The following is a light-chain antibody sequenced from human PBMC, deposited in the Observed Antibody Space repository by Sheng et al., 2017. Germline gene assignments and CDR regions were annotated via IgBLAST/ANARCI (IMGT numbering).Light chain of an antibody. CDR3: QQYNNYST. V-gene: IGKV1-5*03. CDR1: QSISNS. J-gene: IGKJ1*01. CDR2: KAS. Sequence: DIQMTQSPSTLSASVGDRVTITCRANQSISNSLAWYQQKPGKAPKLLIYKASSLESGVPSRFSGSGSGTEFTLTISSLQPDDFATYYCQQYNNYSTFGQGTKVEIK.